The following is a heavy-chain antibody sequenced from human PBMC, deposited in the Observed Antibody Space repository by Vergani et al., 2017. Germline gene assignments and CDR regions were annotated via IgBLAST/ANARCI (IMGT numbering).Heavy chain of an antibody. V-gene: IGHV4-30-2*01. Sequence: QLQLQESGPGLVKPSETLSLTCTVSGGSISSGGYSWSWIRQPPGKGLEWIGYIYHSGSTYYNPSLKSRVTISVDRSKNQFSLKLSSVTAADTAVYYCARGGGWGSGSYALDYWGQGTLVTVSS. CDR1: GGSISSGGYS. CDR2: IYHSGST. D-gene: IGHD3-10*01. J-gene: IGHJ4*02. CDR3: ARGGGWGSGSYALDY.